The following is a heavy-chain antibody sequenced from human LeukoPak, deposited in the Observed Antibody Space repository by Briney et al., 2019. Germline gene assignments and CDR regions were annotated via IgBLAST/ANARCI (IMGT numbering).Heavy chain of an antibody. CDR1: GYTFTSYG. CDR2: INPSGGST. V-gene: IGHV1-46*01. D-gene: IGHD6-6*01. J-gene: IGHJ4*02. CDR3: ARDLLGAARRDY. Sequence: ASVKVSCKASGYTFTSYGISWVRQAPGQGLEWMGIINPSGGSTSYAQKFQGRVTMTRDTSTSTVYMELSSLRSEDTAVYYCARDLLGAARRDYWGQGTLVTVSS.